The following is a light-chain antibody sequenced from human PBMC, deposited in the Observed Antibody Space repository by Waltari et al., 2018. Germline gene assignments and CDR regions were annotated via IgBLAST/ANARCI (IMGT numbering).Light chain of an antibody. CDR1: STNIGRNY. CDR3: AAWDDSLSGHVI. J-gene: IGLJ2*01. V-gene: IGLV1-47*01. CDR2: RSN. Sequence: QSVLTQPPSASGTPGQRVIISCSGSSTNIGRNYVSWYQRLPGTAPRPLIYRSNPRPPGVPWRISGSKSGNSAFLAIRGVRSEDEAEYYCAAWDDSLSGHVIFGGGTKLTVL.